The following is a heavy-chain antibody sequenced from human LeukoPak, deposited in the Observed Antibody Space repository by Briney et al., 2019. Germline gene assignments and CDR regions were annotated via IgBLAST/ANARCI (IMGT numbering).Heavy chain of an antibody. J-gene: IGHJ4*02. CDR3: ARTSYCTGGSCFFDY. CDR1: GVSMNSGGYY. D-gene: IGHD2-15*01. Sequence: SETLSLTCTVSGVSMNSGGYYWTWIRQYPGKGLEWIGYIDYSGSTYYKASLRSRITISVDTSKKQFSLKLSAVTAADAAVYYCARTSYCTGGSCFFDYWGQGTLVTVSS. V-gene: IGHV4-31*03. CDR2: IDYSGST.